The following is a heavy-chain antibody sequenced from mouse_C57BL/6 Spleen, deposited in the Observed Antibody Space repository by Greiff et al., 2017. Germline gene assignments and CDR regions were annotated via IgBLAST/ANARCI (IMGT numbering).Heavy chain of an antibody. D-gene: IGHD4-1*01. Sequence: VQLQQSGAELVKPGASVKLSCKASGYTFTSYWMHWVKQRPGQGLEWIGMIHPNSGSTNYNEKFKSKATLTVDKSSSTAYMQLSSLTSEDSAVYYCALTGTGTFDYWGQGTTLTVSS. V-gene: IGHV1-64*01. CDR3: ALTGTGTFDY. CDR1: GYTFTSYW. CDR2: IHPNSGST. J-gene: IGHJ2*01.